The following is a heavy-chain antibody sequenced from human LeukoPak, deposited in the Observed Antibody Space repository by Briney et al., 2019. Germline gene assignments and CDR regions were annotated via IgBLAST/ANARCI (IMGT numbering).Heavy chain of an antibody. V-gene: IGHV1-24*01. CDR1: GYTLTKLS. CDR3: AAERGLHGFDI. J-gene: IGHJ3*02. CDR2: FNPEDGKI. Sequence: ASVKVSCKVSGYTLTKLSIHWVRQVPGKGLEWMGGFNPEDGKIILAQRFQGRVTMTEDTPADTAYMELKSLRSEDTAVYFCAAERGLHGFDIRGQGTLVTVSS.